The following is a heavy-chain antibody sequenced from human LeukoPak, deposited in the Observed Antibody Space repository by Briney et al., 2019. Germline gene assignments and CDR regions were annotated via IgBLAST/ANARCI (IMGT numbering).Heavy chain of an antibody. D-gene: IGHD3-22*01. CDR2: IRQDGSEK. J-gene: IGHJ4*02. CDR1: GFTFSSYW. Sequence: GGSLRLSCAASGFTFSSYWMIWVRQAPGKGLEWVANIRQDGSEKYYVASVRGRFTISRDNAKNTLYLQMNSLRREDTAVYYCARLADYDSSGYFDYWGQGTLVTVSS. V-gene: IGHV3-7*01. CDR3: ARLADYDSSGYFDY.